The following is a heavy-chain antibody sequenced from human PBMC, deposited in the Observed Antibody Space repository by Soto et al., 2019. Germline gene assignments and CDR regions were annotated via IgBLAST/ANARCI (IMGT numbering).Heavy chain of an antibody. CDR1: GFSLSKARMG. V-gene: IGHV2-26*01. Sequence: QVTLKESGPVLVKPTETLTLTCTVSGFSLSKARMGVSWIRQPPGKALEWLAHIFWNDERSYNTSLKSRLTISRATSNSQVVLTMTTVDPVDTGTYFCARALREELPISYFDSWGQGTLVTVSS. CDR3: ARALREELPISYFDS. CDR2: IFWNDER. J-gene: IGHJ4*02. D-gene: IGHD1-7*01.